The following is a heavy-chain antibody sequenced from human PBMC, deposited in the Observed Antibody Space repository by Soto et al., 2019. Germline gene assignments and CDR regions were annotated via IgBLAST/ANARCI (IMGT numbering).Heavy chain of an antibody. Sequence: QITLRESGPTLVKATQTLTLTCSFSGLSLSTSGVGVGWIRQPPGKALEWLALLYWDGDRRYSPSLNSRLTIIKDTSKNQVVLTMTNMDPVDTGTYYCAHYTVDTYMDVWGKGTTVTVSS. CDR2: LYWDGDR. V-gene: IGHV2-5*02. D-gene: IGHD4-4*01. J-gene: IGHJ6*03. CDR1: GLSLSTSGVG. CDR3: AHYTVDTYMDV.